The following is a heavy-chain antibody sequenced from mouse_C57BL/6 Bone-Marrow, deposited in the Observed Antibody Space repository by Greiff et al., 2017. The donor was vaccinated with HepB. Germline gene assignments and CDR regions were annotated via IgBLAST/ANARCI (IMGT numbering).Heavy chain of an antibody. CDR3: VPPYYYYGSSSDY. CDR1: GYTFTSYG. J-gene: IGHJ2*01. D-gene: IGHD1-1*01. CDR2: IYPRSGNT. V-gene: IGHV1-81*01. Sequence: VKLMESGAELARPGASVKLSCKASGYTFTSYGISWVKQRTGQGLEWIGEIYPRSGNTYYNEKFKGKATLTADKSSSTAYMELRSLTSEDSAVYFCVPPYYYYGSSSDYWGQGTTLTVSS.